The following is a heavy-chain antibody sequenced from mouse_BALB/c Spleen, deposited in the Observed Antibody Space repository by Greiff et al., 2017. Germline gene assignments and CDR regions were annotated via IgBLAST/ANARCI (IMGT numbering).Heavy chain of an antibody. V-gene: IGHV3-2*02. CDR1: GYSITSDYA. J-gene: IGHJ2*01. CDR2: ISYSGST. Sequence: EVQRVESGPGLVKPSQSLSLTCTVTGYSITSDYAWNWIRQFPGNKLEWMGYISYSGSTSYNPSLKSRISITRDTSKNQFFLQLNSVTTEDTATYYCASDYYGTPFDYWGQGTTLTVSS. CDR3: ASDYYGTPFDY. D-gene: IGHD1-1*01.